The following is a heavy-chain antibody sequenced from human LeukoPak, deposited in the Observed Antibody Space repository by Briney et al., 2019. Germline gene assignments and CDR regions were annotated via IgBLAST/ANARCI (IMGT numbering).Heavy chain of an antibody. V-gene: IGHV3-7*01. Sequence: QPGGSLRLSCAASGFTFSSCWMSWVRQAPGKGLEWVANIKQDGSEKYYVDSVKGRFTISRDNAKNSLYLQMNSLRAEDTAVYYCARGLSSSPGCPMCGTPDEEYYFDYWGQGTLVTVSS. J-gene: IGHJ4*02. CDR1: GFTFSSCW. D-gene: IGHD6-6*01. CDR2: IKQDGSEK. CDR3: ARGLSSSPGCPMCGTPDEEYYFDY.